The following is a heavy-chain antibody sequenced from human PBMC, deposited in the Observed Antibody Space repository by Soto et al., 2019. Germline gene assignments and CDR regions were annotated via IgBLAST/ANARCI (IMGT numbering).Heavy chain of an antibody. V-gene: IGHV1-8*01. CDR2: MNPNSGNT. J-gene: IGHJ4*02. CDR3: ARRGDFWSGLASDY. CDR1: GYTFTSYD. D-gene: IGHD3-3*01. Sequence: QVQLVQSGAEVKKPGASVKVSCKASGYTFTSYDINCVRQATGQGLEWMGWMNPNSGNTGYAQKFQGRVTMTRNTAISTAYIELSSVRSEDTAVYYCARRGDFWSGLASDYWGQGALVTVSS.